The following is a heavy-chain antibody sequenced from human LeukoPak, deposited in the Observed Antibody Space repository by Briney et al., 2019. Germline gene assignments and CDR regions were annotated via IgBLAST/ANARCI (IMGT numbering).Heavy chain of an antibody. CDR1: GFTFSSYS. V-gene: IGHV3-48*02. CDR2: ISSSSSTI. Sequence: GGSLRLSCAASGFTFSSYSMDWVRQAPGKGLEWVSYISSSSSTIYYADSVKGRFTISRDNAKNSLYLQMNSLRDEDTAVYYCARGGSILVVYEDHFDYWGQGTLVTVSS. D-gene: IGHD2-8*02. J-gene: IGHJ4*02. CDR3: ARGGSILVVYEDHFDY.